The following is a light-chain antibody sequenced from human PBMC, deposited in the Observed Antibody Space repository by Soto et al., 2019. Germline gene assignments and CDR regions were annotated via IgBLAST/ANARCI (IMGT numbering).Light chain of an antibody. Sequence: DIQMTQSPSSLSASLGDRVTITWGASQSISSYLNWYQQKPGKAPKLLIYAASSLQSGVPSRFSGSGYGTDFNLTISSLQTEDFATYYCQQSYSTPPTFGQGTKVDIK. CDR1: QSISSY. V-gene: IGKV1-39*01. CDR3: QQSYSTPPT. J-gene: IGKJ1*01. CDR2: AAS.